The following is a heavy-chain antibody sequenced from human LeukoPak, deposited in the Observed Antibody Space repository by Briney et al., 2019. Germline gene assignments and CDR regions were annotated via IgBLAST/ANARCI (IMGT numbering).Heavy chain of an antibody. J-gene: IGHJ6*02. CDR1: GFTFSSYG. CDR3: AKGPRMDV. V-gene: IGHV3-30*18. Sequence: GRSLRLSCAASGFTFSSYGMHWVRQAPGKGLEWVAVISYDGSNKYYADSVKGRFTISRDNSKNSLYLQMNSLRAEDTALYYCAKGPRMDVWGQGTTVTVSS. CDR2: ISYDGSNK.